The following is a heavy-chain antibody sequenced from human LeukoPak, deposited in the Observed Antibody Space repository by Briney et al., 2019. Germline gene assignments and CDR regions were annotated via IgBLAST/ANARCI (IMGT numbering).Heavy chain of an antibody. Sequence: KPSETLSLTXTVSGGSISSSGYYWGWIRQPPGKGLQWIASIYYSGSTYYNPSLKSRVTISVDTSKNQLSLKLSSLTAADTAVYYCARHEYSGSYYGLSWFDPWGQGTLVTVSS. CDR2: IYYSGST. V-gene: IGHV4-39*01. D-gene: IGHD1-26*01. CDR3: ARHEYSGSYYGLSWFDP. J-gene: IGHJ5*02. CDR1: GGSISSSGYY.